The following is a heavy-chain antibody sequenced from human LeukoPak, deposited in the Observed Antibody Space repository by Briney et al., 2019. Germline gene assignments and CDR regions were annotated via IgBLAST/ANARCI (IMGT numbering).Heavy chain of an antibody. CDR2: IYTSGST. Sequence: SQTLSLTCTVSGGSISSGSYYWSWIRQPAGKGLEWIARIYTSGSTNYNPSLKSRVTISVDTSKNQFSLKLSSVTAADTAVYYCASAYYDFWSGLGYWGQGTLVTVSS. V-gene: IGHV4-61*02. J-gene: IGHJ4*02. D-gene: IGHD3-3*01. CDR1: GGSISSGSYY. CDR3: ASAYYDFWSGLGY.